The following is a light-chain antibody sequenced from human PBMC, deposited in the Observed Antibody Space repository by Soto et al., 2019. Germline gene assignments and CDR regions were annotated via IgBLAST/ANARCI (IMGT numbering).Light chain of an antibody. Sequence: SYELTQSPSVSVAPGQTASITCGGDNIGGKSVHWYQQRPGQAPVLVVSDDSDRPSGIPERFSGSNSGDTATLTISRVEGGDEADYYCQVWDSSSASFGGGTKLT. V-gene: IGLV3-21*02. J-gene: IGLJ3*02. CDR2: DDS. CDR1: NIGGKS. CDR3: QVWDSSSAS.